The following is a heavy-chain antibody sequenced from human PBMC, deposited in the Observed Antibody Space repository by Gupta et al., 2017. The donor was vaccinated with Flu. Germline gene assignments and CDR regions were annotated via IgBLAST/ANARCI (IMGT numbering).Heavy chain of an antibody. CDR3: ARDNGYGDYGDYYFDY. CDR2: IWYDGSNK. CDR1: GFTFSSYG. J-gene: IGHJ4*02. D-gene: IGHD4-17*01. V-gene: IGHV3-33*01. Sequence: QVQLVESGGGVVQPGRSLRLSCAASGFTFSSYGMHWVRQAPGKGLEWVAVIWYDGSNKYYADSVKGRFTISRDNSKNTLYLQMNSLRAEDTAVYYCARDNGYGDYGDYYFDYWGQGTLVTVSS.